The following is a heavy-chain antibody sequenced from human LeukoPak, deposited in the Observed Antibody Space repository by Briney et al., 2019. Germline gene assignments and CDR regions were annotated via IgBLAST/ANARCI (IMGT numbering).Heavy chain of an antibody. CDR1: GYTFTGYY. J-gene: IGHJ5*02. D-gene: IGHD6-13*01. V-gene: IGHV1-2*02. CDR3: ARSLGGGSWYDWFDP. Sequence: ASVKVSCRASGYTFTGYYMHWVLHAPGQGLEWMGWINTNSGGTNYAQKFQGRVTMTRDTSISTAYMELSGLRSDDTAVYYCARSLGGGSWYDWFDPWGQGTLVTVSS. CDR2: INTNSGGT.